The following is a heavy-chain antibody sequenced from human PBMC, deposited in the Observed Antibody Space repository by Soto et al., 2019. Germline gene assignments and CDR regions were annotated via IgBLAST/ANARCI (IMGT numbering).Heavy chain of an antibody. Sequence: QVQLVQSGAEVKKPGSSVKVSCKASVGTFSSYTISWVRQAPGQGLEWMGRIIPILGIANYAQKFQGRVTITADKSTSTDYMELSSLRSEDTAVYYCARDPPLSGYDYYYYGMDVWGQGTTVTVSS. CDR1: VGTFSSYT. CDR2: IIPILGIA. J-gene: IGHJ6*02. V-gene: IGHV1-69*08. CDR3: ARDPPLSGYDYYYYGMDV. D-gene: IGHD5-12*01.